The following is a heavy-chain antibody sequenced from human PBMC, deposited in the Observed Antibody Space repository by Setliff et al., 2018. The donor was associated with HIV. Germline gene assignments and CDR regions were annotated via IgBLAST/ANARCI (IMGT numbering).Heavy chain of an antibody. D-gene: IGHD5-18*01. CDR1: GFNFSDYY. J-gene: IGHJ4*02. CDR2: ISHSGTYT. CDR3: ARTRGYSYGYSDY. Sequence: PGGSLRLSCAASGFNFSDYYMNWVRQSPGKGLEWISYISHSGTYTNYADSVKGRFTISRDNAKKSLYLQMNSLRAEDTAVYYCARTRGYSYGYSDYWGQGTLVTVSS. V-gene: IGHV3-11*06.